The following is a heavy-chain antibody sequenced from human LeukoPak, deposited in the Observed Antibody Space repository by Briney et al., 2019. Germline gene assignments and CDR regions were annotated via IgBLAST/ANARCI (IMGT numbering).Heavy chain of an antibody. D-gene: IGHD3-10*01. CDR3: AKKRAYRGSGSYSDY. CDR1: GFTFSSYT. Sequence: GGSLRLSCAASGFTFSSYTMSWVRQAPGKGLEWVSAISGSGGSTYYADSVKGRFTISRDNSKNTLYLQMNSQRAEDTAVYYCAKKRAYRGSGSYSDYWGQGTLVTVSS. J-gene: IGHJ4*02. V-gene: IGHV3-23*01. CDR2: ISGSGGST.